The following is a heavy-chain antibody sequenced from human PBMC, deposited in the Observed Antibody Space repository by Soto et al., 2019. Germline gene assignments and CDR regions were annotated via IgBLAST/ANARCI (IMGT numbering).Heavy chain of an antibody. J-gene: IGHJ5*02. CDR2: IFSNDEK. Sequence: QVTLKESGPVLVNPTETLTLTCTVSGFSLSNARMGVSWIRQPPGKALEWLAHIFSNDEKSYSTSLKSRLTISKDTSKSQVVLTMTNMDPVDTATYYCARMTSRVIWNYNWFDPWGQGTLVTVSS. V-gene: IGHV2-26*01. CDR3: ARMTSRVIWNYNWFDP. D-gene: IGHD3-3*01. CDR1: GFSLSNARMG.